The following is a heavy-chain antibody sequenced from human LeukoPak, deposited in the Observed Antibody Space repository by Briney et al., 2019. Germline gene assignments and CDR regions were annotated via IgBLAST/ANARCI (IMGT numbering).Heavy chain of an antibody. CDR2: ISAYNGNT. V-gene: IGHV1-18*01. CDR1: GGTFSSYA. J-gene: IGHJ3*02. CDR3: ARDRRITIFGVVITGDFAFDI. D-gene: IGHD3-3*01. Sequence: ASVKVSCKASGGTFSSYAISWVRQAPGQGLEWMGWISAYNGNTNYAQKLQGRVTMTTDTSTSTAYMELRSLRSDDTAVYYCARDRRITIFGVVITGDFAFDIWGQGTMVTVSS.